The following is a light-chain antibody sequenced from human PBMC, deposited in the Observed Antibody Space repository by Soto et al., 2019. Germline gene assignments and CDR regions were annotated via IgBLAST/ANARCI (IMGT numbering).Light chain of an antibody. CDR1: QDISNY. CDR3: QQYDNLLLT. CDR2: DAS. Sequence: DIQMTQSPSSLSASVGDRVTITCQASQDISNYLNWYQQKPGKAPKLLIYDASNLETGVPSRFSGSGSGTDFTFTISSLQPEDIATYYSQQYDNLLLTFGGGTKVEI. J-gene: IGKJ4*01. V-gene: IGKV1-33*01.